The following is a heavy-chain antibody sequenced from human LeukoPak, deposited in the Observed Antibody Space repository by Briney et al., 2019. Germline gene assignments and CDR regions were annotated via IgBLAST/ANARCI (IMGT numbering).Heavy chain of an antibody. CDR3: TTSYSSSWDDAFDI. Sequence: GGSLRLSCAASGFTFSNAWMSWVRQAPGKGVEWGGRIKSKTDGGTTDYAATVKGRFTMSREDTKNTGYLEMNSLKTDDTAVYYCTTSYSSSWDDAFDIWGQGTMVTVSS. CDR1: GFTFSNAW. J-gene: IGHJ3*02. V-gene: IGHV3-15*01. CDR2: IKSKTDGGTT. D-gene: IGHD6-13*01.